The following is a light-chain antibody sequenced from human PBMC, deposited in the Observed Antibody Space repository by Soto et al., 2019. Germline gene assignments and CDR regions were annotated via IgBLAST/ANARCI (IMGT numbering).Light chain of an antibody. J-gene: IGKJ5*01. CDR3: QKYSFVIT. V-gene: IGKV1-27*01. Sequence: DIQMTQSPSSLSASVGDRVTITCRASQGISSYLAWYQQKLGKVPKLLISAASTLQSGAPSRFSSSGSGTDFTLTISSLQPEDVATYYCQKYSFVITFGQGTRLEIK. CDR2: AAS. CDR1: QGISSY.